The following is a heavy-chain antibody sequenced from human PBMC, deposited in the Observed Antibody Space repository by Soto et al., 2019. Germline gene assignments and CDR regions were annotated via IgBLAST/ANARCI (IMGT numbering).Heavy chain of an antibody. Sequence: ASVKVSCKASGYTFTNIHWVRQAPGQRLEWMGWINADNGNTKYSQNFQGRVTITRDTSANTAYMELSSLRSEDTAVYYCARDSGYAGYWGQGTLVTVSS. V-gene: IGHV1-3*01. D-gene: IGHD5-12*01. J-gene: IGHJ4*02. CDR3: ARDSGYAGY. CDR2: INADNGNT. CDR1: GYTFTN.